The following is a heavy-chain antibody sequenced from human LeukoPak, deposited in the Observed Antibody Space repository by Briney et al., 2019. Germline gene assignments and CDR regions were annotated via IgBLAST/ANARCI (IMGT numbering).Heavy chain of an antibody. D-gene: IGHD1-7*01. J-gene: IGHJ4*02. CDR2: IYTSGST. Sequence: SETLSLTCTVSGGSISSYYWSWIRQPAGKGLEWIGRIYTSGSTNYNPSLKSRVTMSVDTSKNQFSLKLSSVTAADTAVYYCARLQTGTTDNYFDYWGQGTLVTVSS. CDR3: ARLQTGTTDNYFDY. CDR1: GGSISSYY. V-gene: IGHV4-4*07.